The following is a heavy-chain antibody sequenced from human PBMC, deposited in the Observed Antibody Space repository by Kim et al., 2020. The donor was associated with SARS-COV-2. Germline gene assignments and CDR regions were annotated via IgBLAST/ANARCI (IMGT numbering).Heavy chain of an antibody. J-gene: IGHJ4*02. CDR3: ASRIYTSFDS. CDR2: RT. V-gene: IGHV3-74*01. Sequence: RTTYAESVKARFTVSRDNAKNTLYLKMNSLRAEDTAIYYCASRIYTSFDSWGQGALVTVSS.